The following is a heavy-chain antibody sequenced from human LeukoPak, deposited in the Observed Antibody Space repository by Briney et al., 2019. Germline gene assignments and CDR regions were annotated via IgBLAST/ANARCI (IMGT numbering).Heavy chain of an antibody. D-gene: IGHD5/OR15-5a*01. J-gene: IGHJ4*02. CDR2: IRYDGSNK. Sequence: PGGSLRLSCAASGFTFSSYGMHWVRQAPGKGLEWVAFIRYDGSNKYYADSVKGRFTISRDNSKNTLYLQMNSLRAEDTAVYYCARVKIYDHRTFDYWGQGTLVTVSS. CDR3: ARVKIYDHRTFDY. V-gene: IGHV3-30*02. CDR1: GFTFSSYG.